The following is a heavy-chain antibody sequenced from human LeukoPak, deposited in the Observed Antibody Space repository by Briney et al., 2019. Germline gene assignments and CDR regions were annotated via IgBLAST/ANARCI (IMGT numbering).Heavy chain of an antibody. D-gene: IGHD3-10*01. Sequence: SQTLSLTCAISGDSVSSRQSPSRGLAWLGRTYSVSVRGRITINPDTSKDQFSLQVNSVTPEDTAVYYCARSRSPPIGSSFYYYVVVWDKGTTVTVSS. CDR1: GDSVSS. CDR3: ARSRSPPIGSSFYYYVVV. CDR2: TY. J-gene: IGHJ6*03. V-gene: IGHV6-1*01.